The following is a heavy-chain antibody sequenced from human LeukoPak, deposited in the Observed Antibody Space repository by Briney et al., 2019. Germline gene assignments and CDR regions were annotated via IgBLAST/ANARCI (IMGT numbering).Heavy chain of an antibody. D-gene: IGHD1-1*01. V-gene: IGHV4-34*01. CDR1: GGSFSGYY. CDR2: INHSGST. J-gene: IGHJ5*02. CDR3: ARPIPARTIYNWFDP. Sequence: SETLSLTCAVYGGSFSGYYWSWIRQPPGKGLEWIGEINHSGSTNYNPSLKSRVTISVDTSKNQFSLKLSSVTAADTAVYYCARPIPARTIYNWFDPWGQGTLVTVSS.